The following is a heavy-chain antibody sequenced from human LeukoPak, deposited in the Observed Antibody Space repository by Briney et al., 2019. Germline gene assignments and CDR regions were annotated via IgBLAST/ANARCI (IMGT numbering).Heavy chain of an antibody. D-gene: IGHD4-23*01. V-gene: IGHV1-24*01. J-gene: IGHJ4*02. CDR2: FDPEGGET. CDR1: GYTLTELS. Sequence: ASVKVSCKVSGYTLTELSMHWVRQAPGKGLEWMGGFDPEGGETIYAQKFQGRVTMTEDTSTDTAYMELSSLRSEDTAVYYCATNVAAWTVGVGELGDPQYFDYWGQGTLVTVSS. CDR3: ATNVAAWTVGVGELGDPQYFDY.